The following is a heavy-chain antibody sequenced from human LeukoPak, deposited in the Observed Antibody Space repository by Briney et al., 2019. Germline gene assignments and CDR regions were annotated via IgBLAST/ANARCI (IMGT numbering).Heavy chain of an antibody. CDR2: IINTGTAT. V-gene: IGHV3-23*01. CDR1: GFTFWNYA. Sequence: GGSLRLSCVASGFTFWNYAVGWVRQAPGKGPEWVSSIINTGTATYYADAVKGRFTISRDNSKNTPYLQMSTLRVEDTALYYCVKDRAYLRRGFDDWGQGTLVTVSS. J-gene: IGHJ4*02. CDR3: VKDRAYLRRGFDD. D-gene: IGHD2-21*01.